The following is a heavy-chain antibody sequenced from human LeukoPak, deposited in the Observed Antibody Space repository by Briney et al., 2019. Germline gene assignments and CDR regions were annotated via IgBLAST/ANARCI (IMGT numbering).Heavy chain of an antibody. V-gene: IGHV3-30*18. CDR1: GFTFSSYG. CDR3: AKGPTSGYLDY. CDR2: ISYDGSNK. J-gene: IGHJ4*02. Sequence: GGSLRLSCAASGFTFSSYGMHWVRQAPGKGLEWVAVISYDGSNKYYADSVKGRFTISRDNSKNTLYLQMNSLRAEDTAVYYCAKGPTSGYLDYWGQGTLVTVSS. D-gene: IGHD3-22*01.